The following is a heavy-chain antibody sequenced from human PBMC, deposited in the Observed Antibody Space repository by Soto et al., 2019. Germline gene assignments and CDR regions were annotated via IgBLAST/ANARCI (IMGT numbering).Heavy chain of an antibody. CDR2: IIPIFGTA. D-gene: IGHD4-17*01. J-gene: IGHJ4*02. CDR1: GGTFSSYA. V-gene: IGHV1-69*13. Sequence: ASVKVSCKASGGTFSSYAISWVRQAPGQGLEWMGGIIPIFGTANYAQKFQGRVTITADESTSTAYMELSSLRSEDTAVYYCASRVDYGDYVEFVTYFDYWGQGTLVTVSS. CDR3: ASRVDYGDYVEFVTYFDY.